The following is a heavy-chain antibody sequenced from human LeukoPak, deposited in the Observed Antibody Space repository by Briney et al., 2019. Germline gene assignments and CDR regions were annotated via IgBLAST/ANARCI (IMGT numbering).Heavy chain of an antibody. CDR1: GYTFTSYD. V-gene: IGHV1-8*01. CDR2: MNPNSGNT. D-gene: IGHD2-21*02. CDR3: ARDIVVVTALLYYYYGMDV. Sequence: ASVKVSCKASGYTFTSYDINWVRQATGQGLEWMRWMNPNSGNTGYAQKFQGRVTMTRNTSISTAYMELSSLRSEDTAVYYCARDIVVVTALLYYYYGMDVWGQGTTVTVSS. J-gene: IGHJ6*02.